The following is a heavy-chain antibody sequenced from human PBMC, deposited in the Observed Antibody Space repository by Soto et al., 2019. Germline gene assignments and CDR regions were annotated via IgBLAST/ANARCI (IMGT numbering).Heavy chain of an antibody. CDR2: VSGGGGT. CDR1: GLTFKNYA. V-gene: IGHV3-23*01. CDR3: AKGRFCSTTSCNDGMDV. J-gene: IGHJ6*02. D-gene: IGHD2-2*01. Sequence: LRLSCAASGLTFKNYAMTWVRQVPGKGLEWVCTVSGGGGTHYADSVKGRFTISRDNSKNTLFVQMNSLRVEDTAVYYCAKGRFCSTTSCNDGMDVWGQGTTVTVS.